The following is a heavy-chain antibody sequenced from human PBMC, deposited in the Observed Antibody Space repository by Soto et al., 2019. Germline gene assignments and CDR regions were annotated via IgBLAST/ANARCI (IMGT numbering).Heavy chain of an antibody. V-gene: IGHV3-30-3*01. Sequence: QVQLVESGGGVVQPGRSLRLSCAASGFTFSRYAMHWVRQAPGKGLEWVAVISYDGSNKYYADSVKGRFTISRDNSKNTLYLQMNSLRAEDTAVYYCARDYTPTVTHAPGPYRYWGQGTLVTVSS. CDR3: ARDYTPTVTHAPGPYRY. CDR2: ISYDGSNK. CDR1: GFTFSRYA. J-gene: IGHJ4*02. D-gene: IGHD4-17*01.